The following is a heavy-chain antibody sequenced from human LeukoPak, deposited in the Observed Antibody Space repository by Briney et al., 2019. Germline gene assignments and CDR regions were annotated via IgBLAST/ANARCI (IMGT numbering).Heavy chain of an antibody. CDR3: ARDRGSGSYYSPDYYYYGMDV. J-gene: IGHJ6*04. CDR2: ISAYNGNT. V-gene: IGHV1-18*04. CDR1: GYTFTSYG. D-gene: IGHD3-10*01. Sequence: ASVKVSCKASGYTFTSYGISWVRQAPGQGLEWMGWISAYNGNTNYAQKLQGRVTMTTETSTSTAYMELRSLRSDDTAVYYCARDRGSGSYYSPDYYYYGMDVWGKGTTVTVSS.